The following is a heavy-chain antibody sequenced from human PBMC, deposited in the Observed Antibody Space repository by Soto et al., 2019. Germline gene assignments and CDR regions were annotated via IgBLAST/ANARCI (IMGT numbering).Heavy chain of an antibody. Sequence: QVQLVQSGAEVKKPGSSVKVSCKASGGTFSSYAISWVRQAPGQGLEWMGGIIPIFGTANYAQKFQGRVTITAHHSTSTGYKDVISLSSQTTAVYYCARVKAVAGTTDTDYWGQGTLVTVSS. D-gene: IGHD6-19*01. CDR3: ARVKAVAGTTDTDY. J-gene: IGHJ4*02. CDR2: IIPIFGTA. V-gene: IGHV1-69*12. CDR1: GGTFSSYA.